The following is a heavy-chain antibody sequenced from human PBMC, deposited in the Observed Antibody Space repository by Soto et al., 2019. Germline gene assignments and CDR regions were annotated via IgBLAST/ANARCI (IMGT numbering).Heavy chain of an antibody. Sequence: QVHLVESGGGVVQPGSSLRLSCAASEFTFRIFAMHWLRQSPGKGLEWVAVISYDGSRKADSVRGRFTVSRDNSWNTLYLQMNSLRAEDTAIYYCARGDREDFEEVVGVRPGEYSMDVWGQGTTVTVSS. CDR3: ARGDREDFEEVVGVRPGEYSMDV. D-gene: IGHD1-26*01. CDR2: ISYDGSRK. J-gene: IGHJ6*02. CDR1: EFTFRIFA. V-gene: IGHV3-30-3*01.